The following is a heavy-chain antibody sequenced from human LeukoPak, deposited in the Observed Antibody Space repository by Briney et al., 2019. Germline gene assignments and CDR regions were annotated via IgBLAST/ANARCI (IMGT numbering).Heavy chain of an antibody. Sequence: GASVKVSRKASGYTFTSYAMHWVRQAPGQRLEWMGWINAGNGNTKYSQKFQGRVTITRDTSASTAYMELSSLGSEDTAVYYCARDQPGFGELLYDYWGQGTLVTVSS. CDR1: GYTFTSYA. CDR3: ARDQPGFGELLYDY. V-gene: IGHV1-3*01. J-gene: IGHJ4*02. D-gene: IGHD3-10*01. CDR2: INAGNGNT.